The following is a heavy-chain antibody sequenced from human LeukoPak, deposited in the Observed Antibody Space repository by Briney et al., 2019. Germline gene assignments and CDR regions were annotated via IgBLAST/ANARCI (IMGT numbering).Heavy chain of an antibody. CDR2: ISAYNGNT. CDR3: AREVWFGELSERTLDY. D-gene: IGHD3-10*01. Sequence: ASVMVSCKASGYTFTSYGISWVRQAPGQGLEWMGWISAYNGNTNYAQKLQGRVTMTTDTSTSTAYMELRSLRSDDTAVYYCAREVWFGELSERTLDYWGQGTLVTVSS. V-gene: IGHV1-18*01. CDR1: GYTFTSYG. J-gene: IGHJ4*02.